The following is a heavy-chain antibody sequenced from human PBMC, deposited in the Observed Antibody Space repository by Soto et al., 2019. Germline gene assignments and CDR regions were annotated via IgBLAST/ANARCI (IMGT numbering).Heavy chain of an antibody. CDR3: TKPPPGYSSSWFYFDN. J-gene: IGHJ4*02. CDR1: GFTFSNFA. Sequence: TGGSLRLSCAASGFTFSNFAMTWVRQALGKGLEWVSGISGSGGSTFYADSVKGRFTISRDNSKNTLYLQMNSLRAEDTAVYYCTKPPPGYSSSWFYFDNWGQGTLVTVSS. D-gene: IGHD6-13*01. CDR2: ISGSGGST. V-gene: IGHV3-23*01.